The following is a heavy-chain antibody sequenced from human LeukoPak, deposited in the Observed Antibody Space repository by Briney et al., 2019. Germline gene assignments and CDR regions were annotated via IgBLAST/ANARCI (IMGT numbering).Heavy chain of an antibody. CDR2: ISAYNGDT. D-gene: IGHD5-24*01. Sequence: ASVKVSCKASGYTFIRYSFSWVRQAPGQGLEWMGWISAYNGDTNYPQKFQGRVAITRDTSITTAYMDLSRLTSDDTAVYYCARDRYGDGFAHFDYWGQGALVTVSS. CDR1: GYTFIRYS. J-gene: IGHJ4*02. V-gene: IGHV1-18*01. CDR3: ARDRYGDGFAHFDY.